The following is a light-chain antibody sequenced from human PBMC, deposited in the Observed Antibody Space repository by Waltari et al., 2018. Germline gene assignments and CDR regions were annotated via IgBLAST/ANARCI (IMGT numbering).Light chain of an antibody. J-gene: IGKJ4*01. V-gene: IGKV3-20*01. CDR1: QSVSSSY. Sequence: EIVLTQSPGTLSLSPGARATLSCRASQSVSSSYLAWYQQKPGQAPRLLIYGASSRATGIPDRFSGSGSGTDFTLTISRLEPEDFAVYYCQQYGSSPVLFGGGTKVEIK. CDR3: QQYGSSPVL. CDR2: GAS.